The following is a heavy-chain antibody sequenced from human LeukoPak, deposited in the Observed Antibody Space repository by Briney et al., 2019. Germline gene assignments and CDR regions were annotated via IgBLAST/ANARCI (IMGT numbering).Heavy chain of an antibody. Sequence: SETLSLTCTVSGGSISGSSYYWGWIRQPPGKGLEWLGSIYYSGSTYYNPSLKSRVTISVDTSKNQFSLKLSSVTAADTAVYYCARQITVAGTPNNWFDPWGQGTLVTVSS. CDR3: ARQITVAGTPNNWFDP. CDR2: IYYSGST. V-gene: IGHV4-39*01. J-gene: IGHJ5*02. D-gene: IGHD6-19*01. CDR1: GGSISGSSYY.